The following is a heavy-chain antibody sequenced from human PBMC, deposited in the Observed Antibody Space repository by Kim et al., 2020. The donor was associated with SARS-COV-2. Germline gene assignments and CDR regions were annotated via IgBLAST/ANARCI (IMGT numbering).Heavy chain of an antibody. J-gene: IGHJ6*02. V-gene: IGHV3-7*01. CDR2: IKQDGSEK. D-gene: IGHD3-10*01. CDR1: GFTFSAYW. Sequence: GGSLRLSCAGSGFTFSAYWMSWVRQAPGKGPEWVANIKQDGSEKYYVDSVKGRFTISRDNAENSLYLQMNSLRDEDTAVYYCAIKGITVVRGVITGNYNSYYGLDVWGQGTTVTVSS. CDR3: AIKGITVVRGVITGNYNSYYGLDV.